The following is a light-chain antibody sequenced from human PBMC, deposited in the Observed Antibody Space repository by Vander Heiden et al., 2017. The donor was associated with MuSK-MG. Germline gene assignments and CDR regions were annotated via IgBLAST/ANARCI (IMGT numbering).Light chain of an antibody. Sequence: SVLSQPPSASATPGQRVTMSCSGSGSNIGGNTVNWYQQVPGGAPKLLIYSNNQRPSGVPARFSGSKSGTSGSLAINGLQSEDETDYYCAAWDDSLNAYVFGTGTKVTVL. CDR2: SNN. CDR3: AAWDDSLNAYV. J-gene: IGLJ1*01. CDR1: GSNIGGNT. V-gene: IGLV1-44*01.